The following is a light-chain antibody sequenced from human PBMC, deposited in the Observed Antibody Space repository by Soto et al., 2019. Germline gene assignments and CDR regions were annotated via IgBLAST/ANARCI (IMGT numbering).Light chain of an antibody. V-gene: IGKV3-15*01. Sequence: EIVLTQSPGTLSLSPGERATLSCRASQSVSSTLAWYQQKPGQAPRLLIYGASTRATGFPARFSGSGSGTEFTLTISSLQSEDFAVYYCQQYNNWRVTFGQGTRLEI. J-gene: IGKJ5*01. CDR2: GAS. CDR3: QQYNNWRVT. CDR1: QSVSST.